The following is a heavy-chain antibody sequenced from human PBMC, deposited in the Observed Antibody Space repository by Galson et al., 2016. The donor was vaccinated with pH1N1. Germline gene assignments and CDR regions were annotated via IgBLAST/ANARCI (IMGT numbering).Heavy chain of an antibody. CDR2: ISHSGRS. CDR1: GGSFSGHY. D-gene: IGHD6-19*01. Sequence: SETLSLTCALYGGSFSGHYWSWIRQSPGKGLEWIGEISHSGRSDYNPSLEGRVTVSIDTSMNQFSLNLMSVAAADTAVYYCARHSTSGFPGIEVAARRRPFDIWGPGAIVIVSP. J-gene: IGHJ3*02. CDR3: ARHSTSGFPGIEVAARRRPFDI. V-gene: IGHV4-34*01.